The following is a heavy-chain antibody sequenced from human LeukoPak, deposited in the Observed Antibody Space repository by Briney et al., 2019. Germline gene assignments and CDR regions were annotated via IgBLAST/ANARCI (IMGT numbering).Heavy chain of an antibody. J-gene: IGHJ3*02. Sequence: PSETLSLTXTVSGGSISSYYWSWIRQPPGKGLEWIGYIYYSGSTNYNPSLKSRVTISVDTSKNQFSLKLSSVTAADTAVYYCARDLDNWNYAFDIWGQGTMVTVSS. CDR3: ARDLDNWNYAFDI. CDR2: IYYSGST. D-gene: IGHD1-7*01. CDR1: GGSISSYY. V-gene: IGHV4-59*01.